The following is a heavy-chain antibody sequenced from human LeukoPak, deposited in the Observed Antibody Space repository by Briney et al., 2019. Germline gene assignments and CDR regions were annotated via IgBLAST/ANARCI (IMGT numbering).Heavy chain of an antibody. CDR2: IPYDGSNE. Sequence: GGSLRLSCAASGFTFSSSGMHWVRQAPGKGLEWVAFIPYDGSNEYYADSVKGRFTISRDNSKNSLYLQKISLRIEDTAVYYCAKGGGSSSWYDSDYWGQGTLVTVSS. CDR1: GFTFSSSG. V-gene: IGHV3-30*02. CDR3: AKGGGSSSWYDSDY. D-gene: IGHD6-13*01. J-gene: IGHJ4*02.